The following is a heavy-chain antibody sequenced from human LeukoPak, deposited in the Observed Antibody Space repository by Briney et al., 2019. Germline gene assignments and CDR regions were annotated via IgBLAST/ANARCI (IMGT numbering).Heavy chain of an antibody. J-gene: IGHJ4*02. D-gene: IGHD6-13*01. V-gene: IGHV1-18*01. CDR3: ARDFSMAAAGIFHL. Sequence: ASVKVSCEASGYKFVNYGISWVRQTPGQGLEWMGWISGYNANTNYAEKFQGRVTMTTDTSTDTAYMELRSLTSDDTAIYYCARDFSMAAAGIFHLWRQGSLVTVSS. CDR1: GYKFVNYG. CDR2: ISGYNANT.